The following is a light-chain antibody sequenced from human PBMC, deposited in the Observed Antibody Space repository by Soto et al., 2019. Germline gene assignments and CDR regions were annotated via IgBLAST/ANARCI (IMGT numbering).Light chain of an antibody. V-gene: IGLV2-14*01. J-gene: IGLJ2*01. CDR2: EVI. CDR3: SSYTSSSTLV. Sequence: QSVLTQPASVSGSPGPSITISCTATSSDVGAYNYVSWYQQYPGKAPKLMIYEVINRPSGVSNRFSGSKSGNTASLIISGLQAEDEADYYCSSYTSSSTLVFGGGTKLTVL. CDR1: SSDVGAYNY.